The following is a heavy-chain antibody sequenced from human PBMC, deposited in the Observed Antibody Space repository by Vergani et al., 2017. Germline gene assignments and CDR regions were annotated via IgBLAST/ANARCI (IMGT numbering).Heavy chain of an antibody. CDR2: IYTSGST. D-gene: IGHD2-2*01. J-gene: IGHJ4*02. CDR1: GGSISSGSYY. Sequence: QVQLQESGPGLVKPSQTLSLTCTVSGGSISSGSYYWIWIRQPAGKGLEWIGRIYTSGSTNYNPSLKSLVTISVDTSKNQFSLKLSSVTAADTAVYYCARDGKSXDCSSTSCYSWLRYWGQGTLVTVSS. V-gene: IGHV4-61*02. CDR3: ARDGKSXDCSSTSCYSWLRY.